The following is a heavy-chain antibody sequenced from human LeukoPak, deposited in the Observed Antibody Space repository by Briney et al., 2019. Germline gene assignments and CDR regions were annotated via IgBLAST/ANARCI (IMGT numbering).Heavy chain of an antibody. D-gene: IGHD1-14*01. CDR3: ATWAFYHSQDV. CDR2: INKDGSAT. J-gene: IGHJ6*02. CDR1: GFTFDAYA. V-gene: IGHV3-43*02. Sequence: GGSLRLSCEASGFTFDAYAMHWVRQAPGKGLEWVSLINKDGSATYYADSVKGRFTISRDNSKNSLYLQMNSLRSEDTALYYCATWAFYHSQDVWGQGTTVTVSS.